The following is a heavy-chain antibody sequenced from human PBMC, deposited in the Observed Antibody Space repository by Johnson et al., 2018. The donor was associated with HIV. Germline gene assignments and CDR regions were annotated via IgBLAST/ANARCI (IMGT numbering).Heavy chain of an antibody. Sequence: VQLVESGGELVQPGGSLRLSCAASGFTFSSYAMHWVRQATGKGLEWVSAIGTAGDTSYPGYVKGRLSISRQNAKNSLYLQLNSLRAEDMAVYFCGKEGGRGGWYSDAFDIWGRGTMVTVSS. CDR1: GFTFSSYA. V-gene: IGHV3-13*01. J-gene: IGHJ3*02. CDR2: IGTAGDT. CDR3: GKEGGRGGWYSDAFDI. D-gene: IGHD6-19*01.